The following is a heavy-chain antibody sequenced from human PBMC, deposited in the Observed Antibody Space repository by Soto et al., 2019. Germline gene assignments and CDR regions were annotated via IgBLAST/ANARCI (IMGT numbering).Heavy chain of an antibody. CDR1: GGSISSSSYY. Sequence: SETLSLTCTVSGGSISSSSYYWGWIRQPPGKGLEWIGSIYYSGSTYYNPSLKSRVTISVDTSKNQFSLKLSSVTAADTAVYYCARRFGLADYGVYYFDYWGQGTLVTVSS. J-gene: IGHJ4*02. CDR3: ARRFGLADYGVYYFDY. D-gene: IGHD3-16*01. CDR2: IYYSGST. V-gene: IGHV4-39*01.